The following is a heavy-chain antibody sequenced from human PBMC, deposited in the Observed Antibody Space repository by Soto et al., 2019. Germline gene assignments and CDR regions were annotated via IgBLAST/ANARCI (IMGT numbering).Heavy chain of an antibody. CDR3: ARVLSCSSTSCYAAFDY. Sequence: QVQLVESGGGVVQPGRSLRLSCAASGFTFSSYAMHWVRQAPGKGLEWVAVISYDGSNKYYADSVKGRFTISRDNSKKTLDLRMNSLRAEDTAVYYCARVLSCSSTSCYAAFDYWGQGTLVTVCS. CDR2: ISYDGSNK. J-gene: IGHJ4*02. D-gene: IGHD2-2*01. V-gene: IGHV3-30-3*01. CDR1: GFTFSSYA.